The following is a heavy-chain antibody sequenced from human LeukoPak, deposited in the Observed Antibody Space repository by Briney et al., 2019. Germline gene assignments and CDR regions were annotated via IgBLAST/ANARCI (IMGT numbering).Heavy chain of an antibody. CDR1: GYTFTGYY. CDR3: ARTQTYYYGSGSYRQDNYYYYMDV. Sequence: ASVKVSCKASGYTFTGYYMHWVRQAPGQGLEWMGWINPNSGGTNYAQKFQGRVTMTRDTSISTAYMELSRLTSDDTAVYYCARTQTYYYGSGSYRQDNYYYYMDVWGKGTTVTISS. D-gene: IGHD3-10*01. CDR2: INPNSGGT. J-gene: IGHJ6*03. V-gene: IGHV1-2*02.